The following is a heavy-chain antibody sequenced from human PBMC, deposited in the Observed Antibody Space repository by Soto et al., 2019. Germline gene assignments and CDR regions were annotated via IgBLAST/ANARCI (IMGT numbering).Heavy chain of an antibody. CDR1: GFTFSDHY. V-gene: IGHV3-72*01. D-gene: IGHD1-26*01. Sequence: EVQLVESGGGLVQPGGSLRLSCAASGFTFSDHYMDWVRQAPGKGLEWVGRSRNKANSYRTEYAASVKGRFTISRDESKHSLDLQRKSLKSDDTAVYYCARFSGSDTRRLAYWGQGTLVTVSS. J-gene: IGHJ4*02. CDR3: ARFSGSDTRRLAY. CDR2: SRNKANSYRT.